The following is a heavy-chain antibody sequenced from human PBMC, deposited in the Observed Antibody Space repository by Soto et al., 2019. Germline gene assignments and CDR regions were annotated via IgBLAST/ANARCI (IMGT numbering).Heavy chain of an antibody. CDR1: GFTFSSYW. J-gene: IGHJ6*02. Sequence: GGSLRLSCAASGFTFSSYWMHWVRQAPGKGLVWVSRINSDGSSTSYADSVKGRFTISRDNAKNTLYLQMNSLRAEETAVYYCASHAGYDAWSEEYYYGMDVCGQGTTVTVS. CDR3: ASHAGYDAWSEEYYYGMDV. D-gene: IGHD3-3*01. V-gene: IGHV3-74*01. CDR2: INSDGSST.